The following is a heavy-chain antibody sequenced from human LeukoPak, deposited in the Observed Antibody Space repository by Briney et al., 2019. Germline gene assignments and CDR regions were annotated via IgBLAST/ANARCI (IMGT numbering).Heavy chain of an antibody. CDR1: GFTFTSSA. V-gene: IGHV1-58*01. CDR3: AAAYHPQHDAFDI. CDR2: IVVGSGNT. D-gene: IGHD2-2*01. J-gene: IGHJ3*02. Sequence: GASVKVSCKASGFTFTSSAVQWVRQARGQRLEWIGWIVVGSGNTNYAQKFQERVTITRDMSTSTAYMELSSLRSEGTAVYYCAAAYHPQHDAFDIWGQGTMVTVSS.